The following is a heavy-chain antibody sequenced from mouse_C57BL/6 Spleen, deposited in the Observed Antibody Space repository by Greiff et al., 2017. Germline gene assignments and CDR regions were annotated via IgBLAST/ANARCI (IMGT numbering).Heavy chain of an antibody. Sequence: QVQLQQPGAELVRPGTSVKLSCKASGYTFTSYWMHWVKQRPGQGLEWIGVIDPSDSYTNYNQKFKGKATLTVDTSSSTAYMQLSSLTSEDSAVYYCGRDFGYFDVCGTGTTVTVSS. D-gene: IGHD3-3*01. V-gene: IGHV1-59*01. CDR2: IDPSDSYT. CDR1: GYTFTSYW. CDR3: GRDFGYFDV. J-gene: IGHJ1*03.